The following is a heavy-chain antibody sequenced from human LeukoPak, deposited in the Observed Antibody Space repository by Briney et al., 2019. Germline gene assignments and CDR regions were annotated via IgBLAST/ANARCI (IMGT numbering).Heavy chain of an antibody. CDR1: GGSFSGYY. Sequence: PSETLSLTCAVDGGSFSGYYCSWVRQPPGKGREWIGEINHRGSTNYNPSLTSGVTISVDTSENQFSLKLSSVTAADTAVYSCARFTSALLSGYSGYDETEDWGQGTLVTVSS. V-gene: IGHV4-34*01. D-gene: IGHD5-12*01. J-gene: IGHJ4*02. CDR2: INHRGST. CDR3: ARFTSALLSGYSGYDETED.